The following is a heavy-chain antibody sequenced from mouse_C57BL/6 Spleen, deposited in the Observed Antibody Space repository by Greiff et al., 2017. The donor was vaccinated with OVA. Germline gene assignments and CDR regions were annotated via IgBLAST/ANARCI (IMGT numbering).Heavy chain of an antibody. Sequence: VQLQQSGAELVRPGTSVKVSCKASGYAFTNYLIEWVKQRPGQGLEWIGVINPGSGGTNYNEKFKGKATLPADKSSSTAYMQLSSLTSEDSAVYFCARSRDYEMAYWGQGTLVTVSA. V-gene: IGHV1-54*01. J-gene: IGHJ3*01. CDR3: ARSRDYEMAY. CDR1: GYAFTNYL. D-gene: IGHD2-4*01. CDR2: INPGSGGT.